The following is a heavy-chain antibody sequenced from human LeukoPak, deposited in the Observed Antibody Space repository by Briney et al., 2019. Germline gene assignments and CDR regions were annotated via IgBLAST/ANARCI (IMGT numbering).Heavy chain of an antibody. Sequence: PSETLSLTCTVSGGSISSSSYYWGWIRQPPGKGPEWIGSIYYSGSTYYNPSLKSRVTISVDTSKNQFSLKLSSVTAADTAVYYCASSITIFGVVQGGFDYWGQGTLVTVSS. CDR1: GGSISSSSYY. CDR3: ASSITIFGVVQGGFDY. D-gene: IGHD3-3*01. V-gene: IGHV4-39*07. J-gene: IGHJ4*02. CDR2: IYYSGST.